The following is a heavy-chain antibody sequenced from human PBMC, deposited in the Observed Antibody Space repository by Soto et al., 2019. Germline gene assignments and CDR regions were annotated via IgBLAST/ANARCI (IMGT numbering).Heavy chain of an antibody. CDR2: IYYSGST. D-gene: IGHD3-9*01. J-gene: IGHJ6*02. CDR1: GGSVSSGSYY. Sequence: PSETLSLTCTVSGGSVSSGSYYWSWIRQPPGKGLEWIGYIYYSGSTNYNPSLKSRVTISVDTSKNQFSLKLSSVTAADTAVYYCARASRRIYDILTGYSGYYYYGMDGWGQGTTVTVSS. V-gene: IGHV4-61*01. CDR3: ARASRRIYDILTGYSGYYYYGMDG.